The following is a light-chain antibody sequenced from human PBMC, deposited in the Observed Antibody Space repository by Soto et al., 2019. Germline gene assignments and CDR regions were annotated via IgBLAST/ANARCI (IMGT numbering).Light chain of an antibody. CDR2: GTS. Sequence: EVVLRQSPGSLAVGSGERATLSCRASQSFSSNLAWYQQKPGQSPRLLIYGTSTRATGVPARFSGSGSGTEFTLTISSLQSEDFAVYYCQQYNNWPTWTFGQGTKVDIK. V-gene: IGKV3-15*01. CDR3: QQYNNWPTWT. CDR1: QSFSSN. J-gene: IGKJ1*01.